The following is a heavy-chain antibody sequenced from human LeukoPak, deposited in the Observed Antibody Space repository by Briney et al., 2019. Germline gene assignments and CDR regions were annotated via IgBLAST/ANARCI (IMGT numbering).Heavy chain of an antibody. CDR2: IDYSGST. CDR3: ARLASGSYGPLTPFDY. Sequence: SSETLSLTCTVSYGSISTYYWTWIRQPPGKGLEWIGDIDYSGSTNYNPSVKSRVTISVDTSKNQFSLRLSSVTAADTAVYYSARLASGSYGPLTPFDYWGQGTLVTVSS. J-gene: IGHJ4*02. CDR1: YGSISTYY. V-gene: IGHV4-59*08. D-gene: IGHD1-26*01.